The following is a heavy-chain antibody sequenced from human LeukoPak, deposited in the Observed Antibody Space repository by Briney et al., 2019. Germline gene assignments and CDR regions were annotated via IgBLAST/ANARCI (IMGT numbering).Heavy chain of an antibody. CDR1: GGSISSSSYY. CDR2: IYYSGST. CDR3: ARDEPQYYYDSSGYYGEGGLFDY. Sequence: SETLSLTCTVSGGSISSSSYYWGWIRQPPGKGLEWIGSIYYSGSTYYNPSLKSRVTISVDTSKNQFSLKLSSVTAADTAVYYCARDEPQYYYDSSGYYGEGGLFDYWGQGTLVTVSS. V-gene: IGHV4-39*07. J-gene: IGHJ4*02. D-gene: IGHD3-22*01.